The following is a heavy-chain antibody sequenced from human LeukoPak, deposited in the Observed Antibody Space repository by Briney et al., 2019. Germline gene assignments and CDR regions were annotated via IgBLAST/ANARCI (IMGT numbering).Heavy chain of an antibody. J-gene: IGHJ4*02. CDR3: ARRSPMYSSSPFDY. Sequence: GESLKISCKGSGYSFTTYWIGWVRQMPGQSLEWMGIIYPGDSDTRYSPSFQGQVTISADKSISTAYLQWSSLKASDTAIYYCARRSPMYSSSPFDYWGQGTLVTVSS. CDR2: IYPGDSDT. V-gene: IGHV5-51*01. CDR1: GYSFTTYW. D-gene: IGHD6-13*01.